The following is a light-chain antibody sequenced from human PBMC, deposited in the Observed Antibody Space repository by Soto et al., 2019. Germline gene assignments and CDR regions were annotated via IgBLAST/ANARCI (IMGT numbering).Light chain of an antibody. Sequence: QSALTQPASVSGCPGQSITISCTGTSSDVGGYNYVSWYQQHPPKAPKLMIYDVSNRPSGVSDRFSGSKSGNTASLTISGLQAEDEADYYCYSYTTSSTYVFGTGTRLTVL. CDR2: DVS. CDR1: SSDVGGYNY. V-gene: IGLV2-14*01. CDR3: YSYTTSSTYV. J-gene: IGLJ1*01.